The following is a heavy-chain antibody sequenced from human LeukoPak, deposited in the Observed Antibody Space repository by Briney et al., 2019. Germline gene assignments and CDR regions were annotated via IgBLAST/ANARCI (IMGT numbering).Heavy chain of an antibody. Sequence: GRSLRLSCAASGFTFDDYAMHWVRQAPGKGLEWVSGISWNSGSIGHADSVKGRFTISRDNAKNSLYLQMNSLRAEDTALYYCAKDIVDYGDYLGAFDIWGQGTMVTVSS. CDR3: AKDIVDYGDYLGAFDI. V-gene: IGHV3-9*01. J-gene: IGHJ3*02. CDR1: GFTFDDYA. D-gene: IGHD4-17*01. CDR2: ISWNSGSI.